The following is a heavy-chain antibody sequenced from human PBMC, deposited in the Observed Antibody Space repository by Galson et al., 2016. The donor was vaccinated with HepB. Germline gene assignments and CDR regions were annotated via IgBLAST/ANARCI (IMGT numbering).Heavy chain of an antibody. CDR1: GGSVSSGGYY. V-gene: IGHV4-61*08. CDR3: ARGRHDSTYDYGMDV. D-gene: IGHD2-15*01. Sequence: ETLSLTCTVSGGSVSSGGYYWSWIRQPPGKGLEWIGYIYSSGSTNYNPSLRRRLTLSVDTSKNQFSLKLTSVSAADTAVYYCARGRHDSTYDYGMDVWGQGTAVTVS. CDR2: IYSSGST. J-gene: IGHJ6*02.